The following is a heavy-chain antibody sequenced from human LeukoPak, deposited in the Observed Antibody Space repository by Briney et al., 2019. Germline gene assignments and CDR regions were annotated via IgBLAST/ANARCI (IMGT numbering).Heavy chain of an antibody. CDR2: VNSDGSST. D-gene: IGHD1-7*01. CDR1: GFTFSSYW. J-gene: IGHJ4*02. V-gene: IGHV3-74*01. CDR3: ARVGGITGTTNY. Sequence: GGSLRLSCAASGFTFSSYWMHWVRQAPGKGLVWVSRVNSDGSSTSYADSVKGRFTISRDNAKNTLYLQMNSPRAGDTAVYYCARVGGITGTTNYWGQGTLVTVSS.